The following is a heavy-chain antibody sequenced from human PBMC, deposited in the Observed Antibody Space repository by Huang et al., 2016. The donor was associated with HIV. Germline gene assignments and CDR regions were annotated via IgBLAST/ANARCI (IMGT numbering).Heavy chain of an antibody. CDR3: ATGFDVFFDF. D-gene: IGHD3-9*01. Sequence: QVQLVQSRAEVKKPGASVKVSCKVSEYTLTELSIHWVRQAPGKGLEWMGGFDPEIGETIDAQKFQGRVTMTEDTSTETAFMELSGLRPEDMAVYYCATGFDVFFDFWGQGTLVTVSS. V-gene: IGHV1-24*01. CDR1: EYTLTELS. CDR2: FDPEIGET. J-gene: IGHJ4*02.